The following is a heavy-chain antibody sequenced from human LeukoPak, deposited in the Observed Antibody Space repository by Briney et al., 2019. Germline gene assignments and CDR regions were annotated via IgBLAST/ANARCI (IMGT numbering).Heavy chain of an antibody. CDR3: AREGVAGTA. V-gene: IGHV4-61*02. CDR1: GVSISSGSYY. Sequence: SETLSLTCTVSGVSISSGSYYWSWIRQPAGKGLEWIGRIYTSGSTNYNPSLKSRVTISVDTSKNQFSLKLSSVTAADTAVYYCAREGVAGTAWGQGTLVTVSS. D-gene: IGHD6-19*01. CDR2: IYTSGST. J-gene: IGHJ4*02.